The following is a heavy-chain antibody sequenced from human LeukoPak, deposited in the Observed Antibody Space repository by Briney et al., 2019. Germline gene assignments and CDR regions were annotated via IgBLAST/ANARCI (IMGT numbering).Heavy chain of an antibody. V-gene: IGHV4-34*01. Sequence: PSETLSLTCAVYGGSFSGYYWSWIRQPPGKGLEWIGEINHSGRTNYNPPLKSRVTISVATSKNQFSLKTSSVTAEDTAVYYCARGPLGYCSSTSCRNWFDPCGQGTLVTVSS. D-gene: IGHD2-2*01. CDR2: INHSGRT. CDR1: GGSFSGYY. CDR3: ARGPLGYCSSTSCRNWFDP. J-gene: IGHJ5*02.